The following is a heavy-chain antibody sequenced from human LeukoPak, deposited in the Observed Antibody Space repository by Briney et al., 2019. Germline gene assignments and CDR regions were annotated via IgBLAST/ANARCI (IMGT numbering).Heavy chain of an antibody. CDR1: GLTFSNFA. J-gene: IGHJ4*02. V-gene: IGHV3-23*01. D-gene: IGHD2-21*02. CDR3: AKVPLVVVTSPFDY. Sequence: HPGGSLRLSCAASGLTFSNFAMSWVRQAPGKGLEWVSAISGSGGSTYYADSVKGRFTISRDNSKNTLYLQMNSLRAEDTAVYYCAKVPLVVVTSPFDYWGQGTLVTVSS. CDR2: ISGSGGST.